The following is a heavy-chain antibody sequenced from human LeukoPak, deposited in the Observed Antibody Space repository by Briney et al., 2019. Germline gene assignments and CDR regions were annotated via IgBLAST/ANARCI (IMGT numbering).Heavy chain of an antibody. Sequence: PGGSLRLSCVVSGMTFDRHGMHWVRQPPGKGLEWLAFIKYDGSRTDYEDSVQGRFSVSRDNSKNTLWLEMNSLREDDTAIYYCIKDTIFTVAPFDYWGQGTLVTVSS. CDR2: IKYDGSRT. J-gene: IGHJ4*02. CDR3: IKDTIFTVAPFDY. D-gene: IGHD3-3*01. CDR1: GMTFDRHG. V-gene: IGHV3-30*02.